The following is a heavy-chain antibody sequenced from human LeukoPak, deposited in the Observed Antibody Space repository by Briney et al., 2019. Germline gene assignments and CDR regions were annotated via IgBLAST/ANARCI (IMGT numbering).Heavy chain of an antibody. J-gene: IGHJ3*02. D-gene: IGHD5-12*01. CDR2: INHSGST. CDR3: ARPTDGYDFSYAFDI. CDR1: GGSFSGYY. Sequence: PSETLFLTCAVYGGSFSGYYWSWIRQPPGKGLEWIGEINHSGSTNYNPSLKSRVTISIDTSMKQFSLKLSSVTAADTAVYYCARPTDGYDFSYAFDIWGQGTMVTVSS. V-gene: IGHV4-34*01.